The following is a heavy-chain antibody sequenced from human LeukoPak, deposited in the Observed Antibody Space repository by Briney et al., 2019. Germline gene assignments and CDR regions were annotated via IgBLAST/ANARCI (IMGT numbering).Heavy chain of an antibody. Sequence: SVKVSCKASGGTFSSYAISWVRQAPGQGLEWMGGIIPIFGTANYAQKFQGRVTITADESTSTAYMEMSSLRSEDTAVYYCARGMSVGYCSSTSCRTYYYYYMDVWGKGTTVTVSS. V-gene: IGHV1-69*13. J-gene: IGHJ6*03. D-gene: IGHD2-2*01. CDR3: ARGMSVGYCSSTSCRTYYYYYMDV. CDR2: IIPIFGTA. CDR1: GGTFSSYA.